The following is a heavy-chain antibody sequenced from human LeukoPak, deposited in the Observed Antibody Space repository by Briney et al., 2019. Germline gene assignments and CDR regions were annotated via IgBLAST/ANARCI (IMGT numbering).Heavy chain of an antibody. V-gene: IGHV3-33*01. J-gene: IGHJ4*02. CDR3: ARGAYTYCSGGSCYREVTAY. CDR2: IWYDGSNK. D-gene: IGHD2-15*01. Sequence: VRSLRLSCAASGFTFSSYGMHWVRQAPGKGLEWVAVIWYDGSNKYYADSVKGRFTISRDNSKNTLYLQMNSLRAEDTAVYYCARGAYTYCSGGSCYREVTAYWGQGTLVTVSS. CDR1: GFTFSSYG.